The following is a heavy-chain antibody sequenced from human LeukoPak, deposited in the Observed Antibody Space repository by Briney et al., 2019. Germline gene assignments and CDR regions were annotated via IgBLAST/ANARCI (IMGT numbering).Heavy chain of an antibody. V-gene: IGHV4-39*07. D-gene: IGHD5-18*01. CDR3: ARLYSYGDY. CDR1: GGSISSSSYY. Sequence: PSETLSLTCTVSGGSISSSSYYWGWIRQPPGKGLEWIGSIYYSGSTYYNPSLKSRVTISVDTSKNQFSLKLSSVTAADTAVYYCARLYSYGDYWGQGTLVTVSS. J-gene: IGHJ4*02. CDR2: IYYSGST.